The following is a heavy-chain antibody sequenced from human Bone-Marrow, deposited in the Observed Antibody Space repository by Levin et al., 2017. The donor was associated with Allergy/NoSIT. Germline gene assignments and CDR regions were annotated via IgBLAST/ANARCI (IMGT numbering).Heavy chain of an antibody. J-gene: IGHJ4*02. CDR2: INPNSGGS. CDR3: ARDPRYFVDLISPHFFDY. Sequence: GASVKVSCKASGYTFTAYYIHWVRQAPGQGLEWMGWINPNSGGSNYAQKFQGRVTMTTDTSISTTYMELSRLRSDATALYYCARDPRYFVDLISPHFFDYWGQGSQVTVSS. CDR1: GYTFTAYY. V-gene: IGHV1-2*02. D-gene: IGHD3/OR15-3a*01.